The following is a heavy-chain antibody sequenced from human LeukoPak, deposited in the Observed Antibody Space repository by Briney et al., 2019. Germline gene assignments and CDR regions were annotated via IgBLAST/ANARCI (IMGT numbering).Heavy chain of an antibody. CDR2: IYYSGST. V-gene: IGHV4-59*08. CDR1: GGSISSYY. Sequence: SETLSLTCTVSGGSISSYYWSWIRQPPGKGLEWIGYIYYSGSTNYNPSLKSRVTISVDTSKSQFSLKLSSVTAADTAVYYCASGGYLTDAFDIWGQGTMVTVSS. D-gene: IGHD2-15*01. CDR3: ASGGYLTDAFDI. J-gene: IGHJ3*02.